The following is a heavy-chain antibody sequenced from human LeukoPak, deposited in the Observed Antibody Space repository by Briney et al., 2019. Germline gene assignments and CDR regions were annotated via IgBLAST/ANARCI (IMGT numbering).Heavy chain of an antibody. J-gene: IGHJ4*02. Sequence: SETLSLTCTVSGGSISSYYWSWIRQPPGKGLEWIGYIYYSGSTNYNPSLKSRVTISVDTSKRQFSLKLSSVTAADTAVYYCARDLSQWLVLGFDYWGQGTLVTVSS. V-gene: IGHV4-59*12. CDR1: GGSISSYY. CDR2: IYYSGST. D-gene: IGHD6-19*01. CDR3: ARDLSQWLVLGFDY.